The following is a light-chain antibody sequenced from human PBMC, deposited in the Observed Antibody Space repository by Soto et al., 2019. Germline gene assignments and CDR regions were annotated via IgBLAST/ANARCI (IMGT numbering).Light chain of an antibody. J-gene: IGLJ1*01. Sequence: QSALTQPASVSGSPGQSITIPCSGRSSDLGGLNYVSWYQQHPGKVPKLIIYKVDNRPSGISDRFSASKSGNTASLTISGLQAEDEAHYYCSSYAGSNNLYVFGTGTKVTVL. CDR2: KVD. V-gene: IGLV2-14*01. CDR3: SSYAGSNNLYV. CDR1: SSDLGGLNY.